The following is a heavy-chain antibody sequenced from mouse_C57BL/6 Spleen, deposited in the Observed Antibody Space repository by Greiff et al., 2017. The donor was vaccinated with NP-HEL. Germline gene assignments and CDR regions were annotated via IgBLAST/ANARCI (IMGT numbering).Heavy chain of an antibody. Sequence: VQLQESGAELVRPGASVKLSCKASGYTFTDYYINWVKQRPGQGLEWIARIYPGSGNTYYNEKFKGKATLTAEKSSSTAYMQLSSLTSADSAVYFCAMYYGSSYNFDYWGQGTTLTVSS. CDR1: GYTFTDYY. V-gene: IGHV1-76*01. D-gene: IGHD1-1*01. J-gene: IGHJ2*01. CDR3: AMYYGSSYNFDY. CDR2: IYPGSGNT.